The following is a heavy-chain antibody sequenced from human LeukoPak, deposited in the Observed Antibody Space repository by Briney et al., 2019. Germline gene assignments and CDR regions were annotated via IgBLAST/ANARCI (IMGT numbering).Heavy chain of an antibody. CDR2: INHSGST. CDR1: GGSFSGYY. Sequence: PSETLSLTCAVYGGSFSGYYWSWIRQPPGKGLEWIGEINHSGSTNYNPSLKSRVTISVDTSKNQFSLKLSSVTAADTAVYYCATRSNLEWLENRTSWFDPWGQGTLVTVSS. CDR3: ATRSNLEWLENRTSWFDP. J-gene: IGHJ5*02. V-gene: IGHV4-34*01. D-gene: IGHD3-3*01.